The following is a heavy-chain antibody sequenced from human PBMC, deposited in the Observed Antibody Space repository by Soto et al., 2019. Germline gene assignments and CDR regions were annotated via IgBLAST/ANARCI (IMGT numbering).Heavy chain of an antibody. V-gene: IGHV1-69*01. J-gene: IGHJ6*02. CDR3: ARAADGDLGYYYYGMDV. D-gene: IGHD7-27*01. CDR2: IIPIFGTA. Sequence: QVQLVQSGAEVKKPGSSVKVSCKASGGTFSSYAISWVRQAPGQGLEWMGGIIPIFGTANYAQKFQGRVTITADESTSTAYMELSSLRSEDTAVYYCARAADGDLGYYYYGMDVWGQGTTFNGSS. CDR1: GGTFSSYA.